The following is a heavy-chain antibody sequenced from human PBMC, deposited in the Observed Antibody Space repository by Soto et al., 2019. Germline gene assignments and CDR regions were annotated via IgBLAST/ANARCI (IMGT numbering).Heavy chain of an antibody. CDR2: ISAYNGNT. V-gene: IGHV1-18*01. CDR1: GYTFTSYG. CDR3: ARGSRAPRDRTPRYYYYGMDV. Sequence: QVQLVQSGAEVKKPGASVKVSCKASGYTFTSYGISWVRQAPGQGLEWMGWISAYNGNTNYAQKLQGRVTMTTDTSTSTAYMELRSLRSDDTAVYYCARGSRAPRDRTPRYYYYGMDVWGQGTTVTVSS. D-gene: IGHD6-6*01. J-gene: IGHJ6*02.